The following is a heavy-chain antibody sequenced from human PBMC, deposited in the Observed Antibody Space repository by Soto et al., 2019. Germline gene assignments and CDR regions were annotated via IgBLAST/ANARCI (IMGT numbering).Heavy chain of an antibody. D-gene: IGHD1-7*01. CDR1: GDSVSSNSAA. J-gene: IGHJ6*03. CDR2: TYYRSRWYN. Sequence: HTLSLTCVISGDSVSSNSAAWNWIRQSPSRGLEWLGRTYYRSRWYNDYAVSVRSRITVNADTSKNQFSLHLNSVTPDDTAVYYCAGTSSLQRYYMDVWDKGTTVTVSS. CDR3: AGTSSLQRYYMDV. V-gene: IGHV6-1*01.